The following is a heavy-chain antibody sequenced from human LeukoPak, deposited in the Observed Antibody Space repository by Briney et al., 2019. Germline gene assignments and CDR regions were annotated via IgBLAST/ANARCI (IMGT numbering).Heavy chain of an antibody. J-gene: IGHJ3*02. CDR1: GYSISSGYY. CDR3: ARRKVLGIVGAITLSAFDI. CDR2: ISHSGGT. Sequence: PSETLSLTCAVSGYSISSGYYWGWIRQPPGKGLGWSGSISHSGGTYYNPSLKSRVTISVDTSKHQSFPKLSSVAAADTAVYYCARRKVLGIVGAITLSAFDIWGQGTMVTVSS. V-gene: IGHV4-38-2*01. D-gene: IGHD1-26*01.